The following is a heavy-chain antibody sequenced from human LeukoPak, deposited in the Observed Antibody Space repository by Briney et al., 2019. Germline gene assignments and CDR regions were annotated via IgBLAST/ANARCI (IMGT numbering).Heavy chain of an antibody. J-gene: IGHJ6*02. D-gene: IGHD5/OR15-5a*01. V-gene: IGHV3-30*02. Sequence: SGGSLRLSCAASGFTFSSYGMHWVRQAPGKGLEWVAFIRYDGSNKYYADSVKGRFTISRDNSKNTLYLQMNSLRAEDTAVYYCARDEPSIVSYYYGMDVWGQGTTVTVSS. CDR1: GFTFSSYG. CDR3: ARDEPSIVSYYYGMDV. CDR2: IRYDGSNK.